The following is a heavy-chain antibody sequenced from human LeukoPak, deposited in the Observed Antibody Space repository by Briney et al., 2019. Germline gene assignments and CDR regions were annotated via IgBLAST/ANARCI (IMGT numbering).Heavy chain of an antibody. V-gene: IGHV1-69*13. CDR1: GGTFSSYA. D-gene: IGHD3-9*01. CDR2: IIPIFGTA. Sequence: GASVKVSCKASGGTFSSYAISWVRQAPGQGLEWMGGIIPIFGTANYAQKFQGRVTITADESTSTAYMELSSLRSEDTAVYYCARDRPPVLRYFDWFASDAFDIWGQGTMVTVSS. CDR3: ARDRPPVLRYFDWFASDAFDI. J-gene: IGHJ3*02.